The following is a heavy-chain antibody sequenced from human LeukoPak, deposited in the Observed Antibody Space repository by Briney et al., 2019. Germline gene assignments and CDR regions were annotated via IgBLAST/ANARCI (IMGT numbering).Heavy chain of an antibody. V-gene: IGHV4-31*03. CDR1: GGFISSGGYY. D-gene: IGHD5-18*01. J-gene: IGHJ4*02. CDR3: ARALVGTTMVLEDGYFDY. CDR2: VYYSGST. Sequence: PSQTLSLTCTVSGGFISSGGYYWSWIRQHPGKGLEWIGYVYYSGSTYYNPSLKSRVTISVDTSKNQFSLKLSSVTAADTAVYYCARALVGTTMVLEDGYFDYWGQGTLVTVSS.